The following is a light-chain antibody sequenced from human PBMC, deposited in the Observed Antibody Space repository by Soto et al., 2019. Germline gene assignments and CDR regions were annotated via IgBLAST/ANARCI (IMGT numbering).Light chain of an antibody. V-gene: IGKV3-15*01. CDR2: DTS. Sequence: EIVVTQSPATLSVSPGERVTLSCRASQSVSSSLAWYQQRPGQAPRLLIYDTSTRAAGISARFSGSGSGTEFNLTISSLQSEDFAVYYCQQYIDWPPGKFGKGTKVDI. CDR1: QSVSSS. CDR3: QQYIDWPPGK. J-gene: IGKJ1*01.